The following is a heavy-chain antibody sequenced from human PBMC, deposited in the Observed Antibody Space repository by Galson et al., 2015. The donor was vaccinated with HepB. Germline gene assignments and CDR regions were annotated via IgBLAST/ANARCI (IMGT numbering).Heavy chain of an antibody. D-gene: IGHD3-10*01. J-gene: IGHJ4*02. CDR3: ARDHMWGGDY. CDR2: INTGNGDT. Sequence: SVKVCCKASGYTFNSYPMHWVRQAPGQSLEWMGWINTGNGDTRYSQEFQGRVTFTRDTSASTAYMELSSLRSEDTAVYYCARDHMWGGDYWGQGTLVTVSS. CDR1: GYTFNSYP. V-gene: IGHV1-3*04.